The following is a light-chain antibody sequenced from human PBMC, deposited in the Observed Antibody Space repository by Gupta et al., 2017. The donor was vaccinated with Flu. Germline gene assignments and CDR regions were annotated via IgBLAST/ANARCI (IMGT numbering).Light chain of an antibody. CDR3: QHYNTYPWT. Sequence: DIQMTQSPSTLSASVGDRVTITCRASQTISTWLAWYQQKPGKAPNLLIYKASTLESGVPSRFSGSGSGAEFILTISSLQPDDFATYYCQHYNTYPWTFGQGTKVETK. J-gene: IGKJ1*01. V-gene: IGKV1-5*03. CDR2: KAS. CDR1: QTISTW.